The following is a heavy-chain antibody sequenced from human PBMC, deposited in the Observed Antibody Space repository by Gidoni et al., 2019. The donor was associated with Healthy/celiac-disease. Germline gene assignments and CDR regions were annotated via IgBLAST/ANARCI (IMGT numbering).Heavy chain of an antibody. CDR1: GGSISSSRYY. Sequence: QLQLQESGPGLVKPSETLSLTCTVSGGSISSSRYYWGWIRQPPGKGLEWIGSIYYSGSTYYNPSLKVRVTISVDTSKNQFSLKLSSVTAADTAVYYCARHTPSIAAPAYGMDVWGQGTTVTVSS. J-gene: IGHJ6*02. CDR3: ARHTPSIAAPAYGMDV. D-gene: IGHD6-6*01. CDR2: IYYSGST. V-gene: IGHV4-39*01.